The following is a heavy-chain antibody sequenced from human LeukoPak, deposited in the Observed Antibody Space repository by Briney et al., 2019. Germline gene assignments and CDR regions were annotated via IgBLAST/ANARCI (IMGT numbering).Heavy chain of an antibody. CDR2: IRSKAYGGTT. CDR3: ARLRYYYDSSGYYH. Sequence: GGSLRLSCTASGFTFGDYAMSWVRQAPGKGLEWVGFIRSKAYGGTTEYAASVKGRFTISRDDSKSIAYLQMNSLRAEDTAVYYCARLRYYYDSSGYYHWGQGTLVTVSS. V-gene: IGHV3-49*04. CDR1: GFTFGDYA. J-gene: IGHJ5*02. D-gene: IGHD3-22*01.